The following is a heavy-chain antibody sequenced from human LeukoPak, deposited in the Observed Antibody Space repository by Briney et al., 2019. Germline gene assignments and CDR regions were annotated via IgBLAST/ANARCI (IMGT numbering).Heavy chain of an antibody. CDR2: IYYSGST. D-gene: IGHD1-26*01. Sequence: PSETLSPTCTVSGGSISSSSYYWGWIRQPPGKGLEWIGSIYYSGSTYYNPSLKSRVTISVDTSKNQFSLKLSSVTAADTAVYYCARRGGSYYDYWGQGTLVTVSS. CDR1: GGSISSSSYY. CDR3: ARRGGSYYDY. V-gene: IGHV4-39*01. J-gene: IGHJ4*02.